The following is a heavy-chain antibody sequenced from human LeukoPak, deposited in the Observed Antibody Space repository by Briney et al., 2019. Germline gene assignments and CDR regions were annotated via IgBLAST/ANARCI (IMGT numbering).Heavy chain of an antibody. CDR1: GGSFSGYY. CDR3: AGGIQLWSY. J-gene: IGHJ4*02. CDR2: INHSGST. D-gene: IGHD5-18*01. Sequence: SETLSLTCAVYGGSFSGYYWSWIRQPPGKGLEWIGEINHSGSTNYNPSLKSRVTILVDTSKNQFSLKLSSVTAADTAVYYCAGGIQLWSYWGQGTLVTVSS. V-gene: IGHV4-34*01.